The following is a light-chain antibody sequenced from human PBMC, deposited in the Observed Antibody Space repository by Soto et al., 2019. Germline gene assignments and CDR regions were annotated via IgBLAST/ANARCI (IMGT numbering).Light chain of an antibody. CDR3: QQRSKWSPVT. Sequence: EIVLTQSPATLSLSPGERATLSCRASQSVSSSLAWYQQKPGQAPRLLIYDASNRATGIPARFSGSGSGTDFTLTISSLEPEDFAVYYCQQRSKWSPVTFGKGTRLEIK. CDR1: QSVSSS. J-gene: IGKJ5*01. CDR2: DAS. V-gene: IGKV3-11*01.